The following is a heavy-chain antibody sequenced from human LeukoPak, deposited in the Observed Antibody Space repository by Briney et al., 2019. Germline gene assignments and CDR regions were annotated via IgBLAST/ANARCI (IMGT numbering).Heavy chain of an antibody. CDR2: INHSGST. CDR3: AREGPSPFDY. CDR1: GGSFSGYY. V-gene: IGHV4-34*01. Sequence: SETLSLTCAVHGGSFSGYYWSWIRQPPGKGLEWIGEINHSGSTNYNPSLKSRVTISVDTSKNQFSLKLSSVTAADTAVYYCAREGPSPFDYWGQGTLVTVSS. J-gene: IGHJ4*02.